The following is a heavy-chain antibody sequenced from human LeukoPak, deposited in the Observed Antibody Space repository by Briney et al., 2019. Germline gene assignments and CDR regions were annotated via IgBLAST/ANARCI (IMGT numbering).Heavy chain of an antibody. J-gene: IGHJ4*02. CDR2: ISYDGSNK. CDR1: GFTFSSYS. V-gene: IGHV3-30-3*01. Sequence: SGGSLRLSCAASGFTFSSYSMHWVRQAPGKGLEWVAVISYDGSNKYYADFVKGRFTISRDNSKNTLYLQMNTLRAEDTAVYYCARGKYSSGWYYFDYWGQGTLVTVSS. CDR3: ARGKYSSGWYYFDY. D-gene: IGHD6-19*01.